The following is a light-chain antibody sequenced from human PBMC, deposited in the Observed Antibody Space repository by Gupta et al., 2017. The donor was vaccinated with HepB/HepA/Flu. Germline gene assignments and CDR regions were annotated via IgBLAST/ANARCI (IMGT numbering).Light chain of an antibody. CDR2: DAS. J-gene: IGKJ2*01. CDR3: QQDDNVPRPN. Sequence: DIQMTQSPSSLSASVGDRVTITCQASQDIRNYLNWYQQKPGKAPKLLIYDASSWETGVPFRFSGSGSGTHFTFTISSRQPEDIGTYYCQQDDNVPRPNFGQGTKVEIK. CDR1: QDIRNY. V-gene: IGKV1-33*01.